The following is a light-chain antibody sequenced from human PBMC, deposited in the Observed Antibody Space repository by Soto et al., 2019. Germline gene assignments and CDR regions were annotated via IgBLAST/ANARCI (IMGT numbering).Light chain of an antibody. CDR3: QQCDNYPIT. CDR1: QSVRSK. V-gene: IGKV3-15*01. J-gene: IGKJ3*01. CDR2: GAS. Sequence: EVVMTQSPATLSVSPGERATLSCRASQSVRSKLAWYQQQPGQTPRLLIYGASSRATGIPARFSSSGSGTEFTLTISSLQSEDFAVYYCQQCDNYPITFGPGTKVDIK.